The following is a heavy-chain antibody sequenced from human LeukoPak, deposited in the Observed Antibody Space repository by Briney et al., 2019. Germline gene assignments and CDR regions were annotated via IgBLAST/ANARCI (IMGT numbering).Heavy chain of an antibody. D-gene: IGHD3-3*01. J-gene: IGHJ3*02. CDR1: GFTFSGSA. V-gene: IGHV3-73*01. Sequence: GGSLRLSCAASGFTFSGSAMHWVRQASGKGLEWVGRIRSKANSYATAYAASVKGRFTISRDDSKNTAYLQMNSLKTEDTAVYYCTRQPPIRLRFLEWLSGSDAFDIWGQGTMVTVSS. CDR2: IRSKANSYAT. CDR3: TRQPPIRLRFLEWLSGSDAFDI.